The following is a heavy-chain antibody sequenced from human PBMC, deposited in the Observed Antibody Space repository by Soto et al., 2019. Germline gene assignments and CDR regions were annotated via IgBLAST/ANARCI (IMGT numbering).Heavy chain of an antibody. V-gene: IGHV4-39*02. D-gene: IGHD1-26*01. CDR3: ARWNSWFGGSYVDY. CDR2: IYYSGST. Sequence: SSETLSLTCSVSGDSITSTFYYWGWIRQPPGKGLEWIGTIYYSGSTYYNPSLKSRVTVSVDTSKNHFSLSLYSVTAADTALYFCARWNSWFGGSYVDYWGQGALVTDS. CDR1: GDSITSTFYY. J-gene: IGHJ4*02.